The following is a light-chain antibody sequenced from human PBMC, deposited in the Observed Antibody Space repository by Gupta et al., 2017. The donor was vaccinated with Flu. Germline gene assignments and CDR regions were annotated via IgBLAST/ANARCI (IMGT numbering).Light chain of an antibody. J-gene: IGKJ1*01. V-gene: IGKV1-5*03. CDR3: QQYKSYSWT. CDR1: HGIRSISSW. Sequence: LSASLGARVTIPCRANHGIRSISSWLAWYQQKPEKAPKLLISKASSLESGVPSRFSGSGSGTEFTLTISSLQPDDFATYYCQQYKSYSWTFGQGTKVEIK. CDR2: KAS.